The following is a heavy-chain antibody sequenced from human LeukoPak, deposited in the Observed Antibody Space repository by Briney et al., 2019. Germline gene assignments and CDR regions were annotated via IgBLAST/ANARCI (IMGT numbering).Heavy chain of an antibody. Sequence: KPSETLSLTCAVYGGSFSGYYWGWIRQPPGKGLEWVGEINHNGSTNYNPSLKSRVTISVDTSKNQFSLKLSSVTAADTAVYYCARGRQEWLFDAFDIWGQGTMVTVSS. CDR2: INHNGST. CDR1: GGSFSGYY. J-gene: IGHJ3*02. D-gene: IGHD3-3*01. V-gene: IGHV4-34*01. CDR3: ARGRQEWLFDAFDI.